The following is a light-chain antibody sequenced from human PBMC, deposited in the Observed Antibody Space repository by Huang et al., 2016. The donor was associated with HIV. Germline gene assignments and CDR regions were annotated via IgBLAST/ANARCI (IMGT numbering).Light chain of an antibody. CDR1: QSVGSN. V-gene: IGKV3-15*01. Sequence: EIVMTQSPASLSVSPGEGVTLSCRASQSVGSNLAWYQQRPGQAPRLLIYGASTRATGIPARFSGSGSGTEFTLTISSLQSEDFAVYYCQQYQNWPPLTFGGGTRVDIQ. J-gene: IGKJ4*01. CDR3: QQYQNWPPLT. CDR2: GAS.